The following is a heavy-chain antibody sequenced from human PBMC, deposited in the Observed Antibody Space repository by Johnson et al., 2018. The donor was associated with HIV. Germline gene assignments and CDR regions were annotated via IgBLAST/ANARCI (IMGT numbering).Heavy chain of an antibody. V-gene: IGHV3-23*04. CDR2: ISGSGGST. D-gene: IGHD1-26*01. CDR1: GFIFSDYY. J-gene: IGHJ3*01. CDR3: AKGSRGSYLYDAFDL. Sequence: VQLVESGGGLVKPGGSLRLSCAASGFIFSDYYMSWIRQAPGKGLEWVSAISGSGGSTYYADSVKGRFTISRDNSKNTLYLQMNSLRAEDTAVYYCAKGSRGSYLYDAFDLWGQGTVVTVSS.